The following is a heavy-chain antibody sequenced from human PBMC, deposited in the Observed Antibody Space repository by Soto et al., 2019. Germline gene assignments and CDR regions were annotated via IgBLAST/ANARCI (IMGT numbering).Heavy chain of an antibody. Sequence: GGSLRLSCAASGFTFISYAMSWVRQAPGKGLEWVSAISGSGGSTYYADSVKGRFTISRDNSKNTLYLQMNSLRAEDTAVYYCAKDLFPYYDFWSGYPVLDYWGQGTLVTVSS. CDR1: GFTFISYA. CDR2: ISGSGGST. D-gene: IGHD3-3*01. V-gene: IGHV3-23*01. J-gene: IGHJ4*02. CDR3: AKDLFPYYDFWSGYPVLDY.